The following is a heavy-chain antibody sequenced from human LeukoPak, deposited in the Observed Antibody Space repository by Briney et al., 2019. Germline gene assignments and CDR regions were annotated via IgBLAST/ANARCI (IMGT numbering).Heavy chain of an antibody. Sequence: GGSLRLSCITSELTFSNAWMSWVRQAPGKALEGVGRIKSRNYGETTDYHAPVKGRFTISRDNAKNTLYLQMNSLRAEDTAIYFWTRGPAVNSGDYYVGDYWGQGTLLTVSS. CDR3: TRGPAVNSGDYYVGDY. CDR1: ELTFSNAW. CDR2: IKSRNYGETT. J-gene: IGHJ4*02. V-gene: IGHV3-15*05. D-gene: IGHD3-22*01.